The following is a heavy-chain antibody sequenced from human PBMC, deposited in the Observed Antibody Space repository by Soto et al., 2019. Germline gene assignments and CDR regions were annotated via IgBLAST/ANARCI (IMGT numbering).Heavy chain of an antibody. Sequence: PSETLSLTCTVSGGSISSGDYYWSWIRQPPGKGLEWIGYIYYSGSTYYNPSLKSRVTISVDTSKNQFSLKLSSVTAADTAVYYCARGEDYGGNSHFDYWGQGTLVTVSS. D-gene: IGHD4-17*01. V-gene: IGHV4-30-4*01. CDR2: IYYSGST. CDR3: ARGEDYGGNSHFDY. CDR1: GGSISSGDYY. J-gene: IGHJ4*02.